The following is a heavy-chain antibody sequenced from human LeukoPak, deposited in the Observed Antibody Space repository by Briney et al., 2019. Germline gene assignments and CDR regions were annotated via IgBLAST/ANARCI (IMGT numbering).Heavy chain of an antibody. CDR1: GGSFSGYY. V-gene: IGHV4-34*01. D-gene: IGHD3-16*02. Sequence: PSETLSLTCAVYGGSFSGYYWSWIRQPPGKGLEWIGEINHSGSTNYNPSLKSRVTISVDTSKNQFSLKLSSVTAADTAVYYCARGPYRLGRFDYWGQGTLVTVSS. CDR3: ARGPYRLGRFDY. J-gene: IGHJ4*02. CDR2: INHSGST.